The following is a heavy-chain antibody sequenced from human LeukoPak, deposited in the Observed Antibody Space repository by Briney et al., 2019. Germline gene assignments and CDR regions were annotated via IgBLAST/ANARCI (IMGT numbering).Heavy chain of an antibody. CDR1: GGAITSGGYS. CDR2: IYDRGPA. J-gene: IGHJ5*01. Sequence: SETLSLTCTVSGGAITSGGYSWNWIRQPPGKGLEWIGCIYDRGPAYYNPSLKSRFTISVDRPKNQFFLDVTSLTAADTAVYYCARSRQASGLFNSWGQGTLVVVST. V-gene: IGHV4-30-2*01. CDR3: ARSRQASGLFNS. D-gene: IGHD3-10*01.